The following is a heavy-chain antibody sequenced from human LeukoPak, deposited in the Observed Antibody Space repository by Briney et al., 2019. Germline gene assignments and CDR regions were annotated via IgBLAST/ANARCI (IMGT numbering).Heavy chain of an antibody. Sequence: GGSLRLSWAASTLFFRNYALSWVRPAQRKGLEWVASTSGSGEKTNDAASVKGRFIISRDKPKTTMDLQMSSRSGDDTAVDYCASQEANGGIGYSILPPLPFDYWGQGALVTVSS. V-gene: IGHV3-23*01. J-gene: IGHJ4*02. D-gene: IGHD2-21*01. CDR1: TLFFRNYA. CDR2: TSGSGEKT. CDR3: ASQEANGGIGYSILPPLPFDY.